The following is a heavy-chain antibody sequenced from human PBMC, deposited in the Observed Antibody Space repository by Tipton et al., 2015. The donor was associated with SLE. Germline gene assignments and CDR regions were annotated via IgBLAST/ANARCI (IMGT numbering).Heavy chain of an antibody. Sequence: SLRLSCAASGFTFSSYEMNWVRQAPGKGLEWVSYISSSSSYTNYADSVKGRFTISRDNAKNSLYLQMNSLRAEDTAVYYCARLWGDAFDIWGQGTMVTVSS. CDR3: ARLWGDAFDI. D-gene: IGHD7-27*01. V-gene: IGHV3-48*03. CDR1: GFTFSSYE. J-gene: IGHJ3*02. CDR2: ISSSSSYT.